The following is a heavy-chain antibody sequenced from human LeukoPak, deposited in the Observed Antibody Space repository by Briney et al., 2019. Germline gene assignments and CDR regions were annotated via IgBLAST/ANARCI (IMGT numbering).Heavy chain of an antibody. Sequence: GGSLRLSCAASGFNLRDYWMHWVRQAPWKGLVWVSRLGTDGTYTNYADSVTGRFTISRDNAKNTLYLQMDSLRAEDTSFYYCVRDPSNSGNWFDLWGQGTLVTVSS. J-gene: IGHJ5*02. CDR2: LGTDGTYT. D-gene: IGHD4-11*01. CDR1: GFNLRDYW. V-gene: IGHV3-74*01. CDR3: VRDPSNSGNWFDL.